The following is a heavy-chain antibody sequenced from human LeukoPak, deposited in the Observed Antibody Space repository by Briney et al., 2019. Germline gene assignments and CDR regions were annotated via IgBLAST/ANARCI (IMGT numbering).Heavy chain of an antibody. CDR1: GYTFTGYY. CDR3: ARRSGYSYGSVYYYMDV. J-gene: IGHJ6*03. Sequence: EASVKVSCKASGYTFTGYYMHWVRQAPGQGLEWMGWINPNSGGTNYAQKFQGRVTMTRDTSISTAYMELSRLRSDDTAVYYCARRSGYSYGSVYYYMDVWGKGTTVTISS. CDR2: INPNSGGT. V-gene: IGHV1-2*02. D-gene: IGHD5-18*01.